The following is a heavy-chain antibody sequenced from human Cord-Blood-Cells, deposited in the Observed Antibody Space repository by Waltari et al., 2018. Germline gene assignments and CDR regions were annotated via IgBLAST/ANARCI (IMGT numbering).Heavy chain of an antibody. Sequence: QVPLQQWSAGLLQPSETLSLTCAVYGGSFSGYYWSWIRQPPGKGLEWIGEINHSGSTNYNPSLKSRVTISVDTSKNQFSLKLSSVTAADTAVYYCARWGVVGAPNDAFDIWGQGTMVTVSS. CDR1: GGSFSGYY. CDR3: ARWGVVGAPNDAFDI. CDR2: INHSGST. J-gene: IGHJ3*02. V-gene: IGHV4-34*01. D-gene: IGHD1-26*01.